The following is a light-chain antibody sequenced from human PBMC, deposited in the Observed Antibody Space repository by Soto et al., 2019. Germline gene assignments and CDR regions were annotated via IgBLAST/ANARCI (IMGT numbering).Light chain of an antibody. Sequence: EIVMTQSPATLSVSPGERATLSCRASQSVSSDLAWYQQKPGQAPRLLIYGASTRATGIPARFSGSGSGTEFTLTISSLQSDDFAFYYCQQYNNWPFTFGHRTKVDIK. V-gene: IGKV3-15*01. CDR3: QQYNNWPFT. CDR2: GAS. J-gene: IGKJ3*01. CDR1: QSVSSD.